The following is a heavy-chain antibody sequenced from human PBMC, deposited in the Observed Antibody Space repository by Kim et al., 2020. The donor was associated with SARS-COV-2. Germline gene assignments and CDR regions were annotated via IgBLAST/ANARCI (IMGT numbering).Heavy chain of an antibody. D-gene: IGHD6-19*01. J-gene: IGHJ5*02. V-gene: IGHV3-21*01. CDR3: ARDMAVAANNWFDP. Sequence: ADSVTGRFTISRENAKKSLYLQMNSLRAEDTALYSCARDMAVAANNWFDPWGQGTLVTVSS.